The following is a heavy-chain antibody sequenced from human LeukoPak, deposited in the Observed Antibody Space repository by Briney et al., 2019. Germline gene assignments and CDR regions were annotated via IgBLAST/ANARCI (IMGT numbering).Heavy chain of an antibody. J-gene: IGHJ4*02. CDR2: ISGSGDGT. CDR3: AKWRWAVGTYYFDY. Sequence: GGSLRLSCAASGFTFSSYAMNWVRQAPGKGLEWVSGISGSGDGTYYADSVKGRFTISRDNSKNTLYLQMNSLRAEDTAVYFCAKWRWAVGTYYFDYWGQGTLVTVSS. CDR1: GFTFSSYA. D-gene: IGHD1-1*01. V-gene: IGHV3-23*01.